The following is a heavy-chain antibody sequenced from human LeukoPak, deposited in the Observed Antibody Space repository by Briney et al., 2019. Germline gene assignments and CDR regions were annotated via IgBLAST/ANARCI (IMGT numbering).Heavy chain of an antibody. Sequence: SGPTLVNPTQTLTLTCTFSGFSLSTSGMCVSWIRQPPGKALEWLARIDWDDDKYYSTSLKTRLTISKDTSKNQVVLTMTNMDPVDTATYYCAPDNLYCSGGSCYSEGFDPWGQGTLVTVSS. CDR1: GFSLSTSGMC. V-gene: IGHV2-70*11. D-gene: IGHD2-15*01. CDR2: IDWDDDK. CDR3: APDNLYCSGGSCYSEGFDP. J-gene: IGHJ5*02.